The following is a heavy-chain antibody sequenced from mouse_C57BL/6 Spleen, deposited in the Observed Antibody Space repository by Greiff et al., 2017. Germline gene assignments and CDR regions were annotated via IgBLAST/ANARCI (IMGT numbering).Heavy chain of an antibody. CDR2: IWTGGGT. Sequence: VKLMESGPGLVAPSQSLSITCTVSGFSLTSYAISWVRQPPGKGLEWLGVIWTGGGTNYNSALESRLSISKDNSKSQVFLKMNSLQIDDAASYYCARFITTVVAHYYAMDYWGQGTSVTVSS. D-gene: IGHD1-1*01. CDR1: GFSLTSYA. J-gene: IGHJ4*01. V-gene: IGHV2-9-1*01. CDR3: ARFITTVVAHYYAMDY.